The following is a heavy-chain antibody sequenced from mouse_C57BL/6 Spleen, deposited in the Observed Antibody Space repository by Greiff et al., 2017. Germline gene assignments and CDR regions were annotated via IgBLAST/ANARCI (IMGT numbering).Heavy chain of an antibody. V-gene: IGHV1-82*01. J-gene: IGHJ2*01. D-gene: IGHD2-2*01. CDR1: GYAFSSSW. Sequence: LQESGPELVKPGASVKLSCKASGYAFSSSWMNWVKQRPGKGLEWIGRIYPGDGDTNSNGKFKGKATRTADKSSRTAYMQLSSLASEDSAVYCWARGVTTDYWGQGTTLTVSS. CDR3: ARGVTTDY. CDR2: IYPGDGDT.